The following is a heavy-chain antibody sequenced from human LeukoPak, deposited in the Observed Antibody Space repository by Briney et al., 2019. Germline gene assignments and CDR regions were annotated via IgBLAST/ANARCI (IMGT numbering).Heavy chain of an antibody. J-gene: IGHJ4*02. CDR2: INPSGGST. Sequence: ASVKVSCKASGYTFTSYYMHWVRQAPGQGLEWMGIINPSGGSTSYAQKFQGRVTMTRDMSTSTVYMELSSLRSEDTAVYYCATDSPERSGYDTLFDYWGQGTLVTVSS. D-gene: IGHD5-12*01. V-gene: IGHV1-46*01. CDR1: GYTFTSYY. CDR3: ATDSPERSGYDTLFDY.